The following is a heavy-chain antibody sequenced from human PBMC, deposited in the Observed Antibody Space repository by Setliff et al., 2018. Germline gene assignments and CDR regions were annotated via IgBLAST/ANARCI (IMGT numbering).Heavy chain of an antibody. V-gene: IGHV1-69*05. J-gene: IGHJ4*02. D-gene: IGHD6-19*01. CDR2: IIPIFGTA. Sequence: GASVKVSCKASGGTFSSYAISWVRQAPGQGLEWMGGIIPIFGTANYAQKFQGRVTITTDESTSTAYMELSSLRSEDTAVYYCASGTPHKWLVHDYWGQGTLVTVSS. CDR1: GGTFSSYA. CDR3: ASGTPHKWLVHDY.